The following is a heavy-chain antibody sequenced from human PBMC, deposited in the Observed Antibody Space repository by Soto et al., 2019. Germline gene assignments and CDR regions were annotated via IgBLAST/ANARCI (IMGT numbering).Heavy chain of an antibody. CDR3: ARLVWGSSWFYFDY. D-gene: IGHD6-13*01. V-gene: IGHV4-30-4*01. CDR2: IYHSGST. Sequence: SETLSLTCTVSGGSISSGDYYWSWIRQPPGKGLEWIGYIYHSGSTYYNPSLKSQVTISVDTSKNQYSLKLSSMTAAVTAVYYCARLVWGSSWFYFDYWGQGTLVTVSS. J-gene: IGHJ4*02. CDR1: GGSISSGDYY.